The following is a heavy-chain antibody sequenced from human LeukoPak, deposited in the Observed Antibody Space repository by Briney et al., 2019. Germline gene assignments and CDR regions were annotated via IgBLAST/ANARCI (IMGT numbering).Heavy chain of an antibody. CDR2: INPSDGGT. CDR1: GDTFTSYN. J-gene: IGHJ4*02. D-gene: IGHD3-16*01. Sequence: ASVKVSCKASGDTFTSYNIQWVRQAPGQGLEWMGIINPSDGGTGYAQKFQDRVTMTRDTSTGTAYMDLNSLTSEDTAVYYCARESGHVFDYWGQGTLVTVSS. CDR3: ARESGHVFDY. V-gene: IGHV1-46*01.